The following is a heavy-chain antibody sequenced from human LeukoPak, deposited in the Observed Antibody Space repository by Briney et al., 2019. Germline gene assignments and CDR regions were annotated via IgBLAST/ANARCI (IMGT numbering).Heavy chain of an antibody. CDR1: GGTFSSYA. CDR2: IIPIFGTA. CDR3: ARDPGLQWLGAFDI. J-gene: IGHJ3*02. V-gene: IGHV1-69*05. Sequence: GASVKVSCKASGGTFSSYAISWVRQAPGQGLEWMGGIIPIFGTANYAQKFQGRVAITTDESTSTAYMELSSLRSEDTAVYYCARDPGLQWLGAFDIWGQGTMVTVSS. D-gene: IGHD6-19*01.